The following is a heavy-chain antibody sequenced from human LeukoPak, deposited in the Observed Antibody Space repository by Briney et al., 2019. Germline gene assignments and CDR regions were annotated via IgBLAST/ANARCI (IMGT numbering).Heavy chain of an antibody. D-gene: IGHD2-15*01. V-gene: IGHV3-23*01. CDR3: AKGRGMVAATPLDY. CDR1: GFTFSSYA. Sequence: GGSLRLSCAASGFTFSSYAMSWVRQAPGKGLELVSAISGSGGSTYYADSVKGRFTISRDNSKNTLYLQMNSLRAEDTAVYYCAKGRGMVAATPLDYWGQGTLVTVSS. CDR2: ISGSGGST. J-gene: IGHJ4*02.